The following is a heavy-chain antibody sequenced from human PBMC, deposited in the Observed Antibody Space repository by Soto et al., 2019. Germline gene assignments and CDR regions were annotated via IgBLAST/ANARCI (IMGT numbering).Heavy chain of an antibody. CDR1: GFTFNVYG. J-gene: IGHJ6*02. V-gene: IGHV1-69*06. CDR3: ARVRDPHLDHYGLDV. Sequence: QVQLVQSGAEVKNPGSSVRVSCKTSGFTFNVYGIHWVRQAPGQGLEWMGGLIPIYDEPNYAQKFQGRVTITADKSMTTVYLELSSLRSEDTAVYFCARVRDPHLDHYGLDVWGQGTPVTVSS. CDR2: LIPIYDEP.